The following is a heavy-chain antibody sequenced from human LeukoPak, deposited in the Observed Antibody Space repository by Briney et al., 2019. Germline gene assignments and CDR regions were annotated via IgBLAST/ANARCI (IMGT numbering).Heavy chain of an antibody. CDR1: GFTFSDYY. CDR2: ISSSGSTI. V-gene: IGHV3-11*01. Sequence: GGSLRLSGAASGFTFSDYYMRWIRQAPGKGLVWVSYISSSGSTIYYADSVKGRFTISRDNAKNSLYLQMNSLRAEDTAVYYCARDRYYYDSSGYYSASWDYWGQGTLVTVSS. CDR3: ARDRYYYDSSGYYSASWDY. J-gene: IGHJ4*02. D-gene: IGHD3-22*01.